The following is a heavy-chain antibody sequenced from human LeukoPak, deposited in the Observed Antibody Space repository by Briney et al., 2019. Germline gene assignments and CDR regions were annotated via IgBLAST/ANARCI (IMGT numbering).Heavy chain of an antibody. J-gene: IGHJ1*01. Sequence: GGTLRLSCAASGFTFDDYTTHWVRHAPGKGLEWVSLITWAGGGTYYADSVKGRFTISRDNRKNSLYLQRSSLRTEDTAFYYCAKGRYYDILTGYLHEYFQHWGQGTLVTVSS. D-gene: IGHD3-9*01. CDR1: GFTFDDYT. CDR3: AKGRYYDILTGYLHEYFQH. CDR2: ITWAGGGT. V-gene: IGHV3-43*01.